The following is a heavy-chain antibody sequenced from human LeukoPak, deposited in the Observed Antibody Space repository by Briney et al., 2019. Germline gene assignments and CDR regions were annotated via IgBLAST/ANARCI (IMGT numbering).Heavy chain of an antibody. D-gene: IGHD3-22*01. J-gene: IGHJ5*02. CDR3: ASGGGLWYDNSGYWEMGS. CDR1: GGSISSSTYY. V-gene: IGHV4-39*01. CDR2: IYDSGST. Sequence: SETLSLTCTVSGGSISSSTYYWGWIRQPPGKGLEWIGSIYDSGSTYYNPSLKSRVTISVDTSKNQFSLKLNSVTAADTAVYYCASGGGLWYDNSGYWEMGSWGQGTLVTVSS.